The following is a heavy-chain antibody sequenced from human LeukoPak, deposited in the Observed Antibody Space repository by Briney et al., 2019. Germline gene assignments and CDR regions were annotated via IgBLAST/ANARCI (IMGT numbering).Heavy chain of an antibody. CDR3: ARGLPDRVRLAYYYYGMDV. CDR1: GGSFRGYY. V-gene: IGHV4-34*01. Sequence: PSETLSLTCAVYGGSFRGYYWSWIRQPPGKGLEWIGEINNSGSTNYNPSLKSRVTISVDTSKNQFSLKLSSVTAADTAVYYCARGLPDRVRLAYYYYGMDVWGQGTTVTVSS. CDR2: INNSGST. J-gene: IGHJ6*02. D-gene: IGHD3-10*01.